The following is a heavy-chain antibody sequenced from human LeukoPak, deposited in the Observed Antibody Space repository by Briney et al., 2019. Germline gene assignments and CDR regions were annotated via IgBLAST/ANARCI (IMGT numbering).Heavy chain of an antibody. CDR3: ARYIVSYPHDAFDI. J-gene: IGHJ3*02. Sequence: SETLSLTCAVYGGSFSSYYWSWIRQPPGKGLEWIGYIYYSGSTSYNPSLKSRVTISVDTSKKQFSLKLSSVTAADTAFYYCARYIVSYPHDAFDIWGQGTMVTVSS. D-gene: IGHD1-26*01. CDR2: IYYSGST. CDR1: GGSFSSYY. V-gene: IGHV4-59*01.